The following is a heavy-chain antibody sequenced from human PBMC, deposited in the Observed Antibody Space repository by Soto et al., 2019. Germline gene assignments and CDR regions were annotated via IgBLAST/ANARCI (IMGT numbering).Heavy chain of an antibody. D-gene: IGHD5-18*01. CDR1: GGSISSGDYY. Sequence: QVQLQESGPGLVKPSQTLSLTCTVSGGSISSGDYYWSWIRQPPGKGLEWIGYIYYSGSTYYNPSLKSRVTXSVPTXXNQFSLKLSSVTAADTAVYYCARVGSGYSYGRFDYWGQGTLVTVSS. J-gene: IGHJ4*02. V-gene: IGHV4-30-4*01. CDR3: ARVGSGYSYGRFDY. CDR2: IYYSGST.